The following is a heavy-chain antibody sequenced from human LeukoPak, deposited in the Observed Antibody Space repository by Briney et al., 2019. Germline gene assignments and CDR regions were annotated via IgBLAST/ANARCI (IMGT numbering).Heavy chain of an antibody. Sequence: SETLSLTYTVSGGSISSSSYYWGWIRQPPGKGLEWIGSIYYSGSTYYNPSLKSRVAISVDTSKNQFSLKLSSVTAADTAVYYCARGYSTYYYDSSGYYLPWGQGTLVTVSS. D-gene: IGHD3-22*01. CDR3: ARGYSTYYYDSSGYYLP. CDR2: IYYSGST. V-gene: IGHV4-39*07. CDR1: GGSISSSSYY. J-gene: IGHJ5*02.